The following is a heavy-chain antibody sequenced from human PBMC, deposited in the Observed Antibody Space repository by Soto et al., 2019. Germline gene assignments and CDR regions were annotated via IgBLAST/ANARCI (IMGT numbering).Heavy chain of an antibody. D-gene: IGHD3-10*01. Sequence: PGESLKISCKGSGYSFTSYWIGWVRQMPGKGLEWMGIIFPGDSRTKYSPPFQGQVTISADKSISTAYLQWSSLKASDTAMYYCARESYGSGDSWGQGTLVTVSS. J-gene: IGHJ4*02. CDR2: IFPGDSRT. CDR1: GYSFTSYW. V-gene: IGHV5-51*01. CDR3: ARESYGSGDS.